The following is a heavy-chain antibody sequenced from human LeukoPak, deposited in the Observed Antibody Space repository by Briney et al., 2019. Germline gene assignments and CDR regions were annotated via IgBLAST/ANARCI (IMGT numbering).Heavy chain of an antibody. CDR1: GYTLTSYG. CDR3: ARDRSSVVWNDADAFDI. J-gene: IGHJ3*02. CDR2: ISANNGNT. Sequence: ASVKVSCKASGYTLTSYGISWVRQAPGQGLERMGWISANNGNTNYAQKVQGRVTMTTDTSTSTVYMELRSLRSDDTAVYYCARDRSSVVWNDADAFDIWGQGTMVTVSS. D-gene: IGHD1-1*01. V-gene: IGHV1-18*01.